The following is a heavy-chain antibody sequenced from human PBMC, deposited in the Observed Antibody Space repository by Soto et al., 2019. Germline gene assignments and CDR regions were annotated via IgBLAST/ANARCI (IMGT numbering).Heavy chain of an antibody. Sequence: QVQLVESGGGVVQPGRSLRLSCAASGFTFSSYGMHWVRQAPGKGLEWVAGISYDGSNKYYADSVNGRFTISTDNSKNTLYLQMNSMRAEDTAVYYCAKSFRRGTIFGVAHYFDYWGQGTLVTVSS. J-gene: IGHJ4*02. CDR2: ISYDGSNK. CDR3: AKSFRRGTIFGVAHYFDY. V-gene: IGHV3-30*18. D-gene: IGHD3-3*01. CDR1: GFTFSSYG.